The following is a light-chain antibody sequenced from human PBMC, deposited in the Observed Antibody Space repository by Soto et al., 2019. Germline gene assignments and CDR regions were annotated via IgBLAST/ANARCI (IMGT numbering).Light chain of an antibody. CDR3: QQYNSYS. Sequence: DIQMTQSPSSLSASVGDRVTITCQASQDIKNYLNWYQQKSGKAPKLLIYDASDLETGVPSRFSGSGSGTEFTLTISSLQPDDFATYYCQQYNSYSCGQGTKGDIK. CDR2: DAS. CDR1: QDIKNY. J-gene: IGKJ1*01. V-gene: IGKV1-33*01.